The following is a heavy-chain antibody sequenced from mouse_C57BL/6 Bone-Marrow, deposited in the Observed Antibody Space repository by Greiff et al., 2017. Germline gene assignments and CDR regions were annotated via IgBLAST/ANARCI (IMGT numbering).Heavy chain of an antibody. D-gene: IGHD1-1*01. Sequence: QVQLQQPGAELVMPGASVKLSCKASGYTFTSYWMHWVKQRPGQGLEWIGEIDPSDSYTKYNQKFKGKSTLTVDKSSSTAYMQLSSLTSEDSAVYYCAREIPYYYGSSLFDYWGQGTTLTVSS. CDR1: GYTFTSYW. J-gene: IGHJ2*01. CDR3: AREIPYYYGSSLFDY. CDR2: IDPSDSYT. V-gene: IGHV1-69*01.